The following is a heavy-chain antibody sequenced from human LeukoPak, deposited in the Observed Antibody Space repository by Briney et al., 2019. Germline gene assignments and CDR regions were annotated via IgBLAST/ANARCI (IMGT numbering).Heavy chain of an antibody. J-gene: IGHJ4*02. Sequence: GGSLRLSCAASGFTFSSHAMSWVRQAPGKGLEWVSAISGSGGSTYYADSVKGRFTISRDNSKNTLYLQMNSLRAEDTAVYYCVKGRFWDYYDSSGYYPFDYWGQGTLVTVSS. D-gene: IGHD3-22*01. CDR3: VKGRFWDYYDSSGYYPFDY. CDR1: GFTFSSHA. CDR2: ISGSGGST. V-gene: IGHV3-23*01.